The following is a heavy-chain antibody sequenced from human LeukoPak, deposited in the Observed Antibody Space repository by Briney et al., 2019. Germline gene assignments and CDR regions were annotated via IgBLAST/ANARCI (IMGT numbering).Heavy chain of an antibody. Sequence: PSETLSLTCTVSGGSINNYYWSWIRQPPGKGLEWIGYIHYSGSTNYNPSLKSRATISVDTSKSQFSLKLISVTAADTAIYYCARGYSSSWYYFDYWGQGTLVTVSS. V-gene: IGHV4-59*08. CDR2: IHYSGST. J-gene: IGHJ4*02. D-gene: IGHD6-13*01. CDR1: GGSINNYY. CDR3: ARGYSSSWYYFDY.